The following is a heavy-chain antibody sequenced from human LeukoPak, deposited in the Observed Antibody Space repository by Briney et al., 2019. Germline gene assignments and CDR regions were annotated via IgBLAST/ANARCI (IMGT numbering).Heavy chain of an antibody. CDR1: GGSFSGYY. CDR3: AKDLQGYSYAPDAFDI. Sequence: PSETLSLTCAVYGGSFSGYYWSWIRQPPGKGLEWIGEINHSGSTNYNPSLKSRVTISVDTSKNQFSLKLSSVTAADTAVYYCAKDLQGYSYAPDAFDIWGQGTMVTVSS. CDR2: INHSGST. D-gene: IGHD5-18*01. V-gene: IGHV4-34*01. J-gene: IGHJ3*02.